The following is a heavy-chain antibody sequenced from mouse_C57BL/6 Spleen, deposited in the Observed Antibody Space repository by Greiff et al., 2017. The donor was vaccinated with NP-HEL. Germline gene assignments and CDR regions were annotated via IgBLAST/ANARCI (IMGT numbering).Heavy chain of an antibody. D-gene: IGHD2-5*01. CDR1: GFTFSDYY. CDR2: INYDGSST. V-gene: IGHV5-16*01. CDR3: ARGLYYSNYNYAMDY. J-gene: IGHJ4*01. Sequence: EVNVVESEGGLVQPGSSMKLSCTASGFTFSDYYMAWVRQVPEKGLEWVANINYDGSSTYYLDSLKSRFIISRDNAKNILYLQMSSLKSEDTATYYCARGLYYSNYNYAMDYWGQGTSVTVSS.